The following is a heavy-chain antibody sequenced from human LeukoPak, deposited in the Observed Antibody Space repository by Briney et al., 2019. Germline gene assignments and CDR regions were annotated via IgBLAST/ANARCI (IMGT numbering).Heavy chain of an antibody. Sequence: PSETLSLTCTVSGGSISTYYWSWIRQPPGKGLEWIGYIYYSGSTNYNPSLESRVTISVDTSKNQFSLKLSSVTAADTAVYYCARIYCSGGSCYPPDNWFDPWGQGTLVTVSS. CDR1: GGSISTYY. D-gene: IGHD2-15*01. J-gene: IGHJ5*02. V-gene: IGHV4-59*08. CDR3: ARIYCSGGSCYPPDNWFDP. CDR2: IYYSGST.